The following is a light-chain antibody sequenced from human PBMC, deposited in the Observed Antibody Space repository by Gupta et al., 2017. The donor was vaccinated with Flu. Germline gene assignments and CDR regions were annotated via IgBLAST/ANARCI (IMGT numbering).Light chain of an antibody. CDR1: QAIRNE. CDR3: LQHRTYPFT. J-gene: IGKJ4*01. V-gene: IGKV1-17*01. CDR2: AAS. Sequence: PSSLAASVGDRVTITCRASQAIRNELGWYQQKPGKAPKRLIYAASSLQGGVPSRFSGSGSGTEFTLTISSLQPEDFATYYCLQHRTYPFTFGGGTKVEIK.